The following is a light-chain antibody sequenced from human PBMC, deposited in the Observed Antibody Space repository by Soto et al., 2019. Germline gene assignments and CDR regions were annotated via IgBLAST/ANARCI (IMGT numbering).Light chain of an antibody. CDR1: QSVSLS. Sequence: EIVLTQSPATLSVSLGDSATLSCRAGQSVSLSLAWYQMRPGQPPRLLIYGASTRATDIPARFRGTGSGTDFTITISSLQSEDFAVYFCQQYHIWPSWTFGQGTKVELK. CDR3: QQYHIWPSWT. V-gene: IGKV3-15*01. CDR2: GAS. J-gene: IGKJ1*01.